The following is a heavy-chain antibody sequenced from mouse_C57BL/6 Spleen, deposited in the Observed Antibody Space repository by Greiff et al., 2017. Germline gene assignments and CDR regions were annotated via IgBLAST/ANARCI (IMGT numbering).Heavy chain of an antibody. CDR1: GFTFSSYA. D-gene: IGHD1-2*01. J-gene: IGHJ4*01. CDR2: ISDGGSYT. Sequence: EVQVVESGGGLVKPGGSLKLSCAASGFTFSSYAMSWVRQTPEKRLEWVATISDGGSYTYYPDNVKGRFTISRDNAKNNLYLQMSHLKSEDTAMYYCAREPSLRPYAMDYWGQGTSVTVSS. CDR3: AREPSLRPYAMDY. V-gene: IGHV5-4*01.